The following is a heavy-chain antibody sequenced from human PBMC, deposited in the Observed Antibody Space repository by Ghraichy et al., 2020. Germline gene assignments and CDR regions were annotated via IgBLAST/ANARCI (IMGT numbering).Heavy chain of an antibody. D-gene: IGHD6-13*01. J-gene: IGHJ4*02. CDR3: ARGRKSSQQLVPLPFDY. Sequence: SCSVYGGSFTSYYWSWIRQPPGKGLEWIGEINHWGSTTYNPSLKSRVTLSVDRSKDQFSLKLSSVTAADTAVFYCARGRKSSQQLVPLPFDYWGQGTLLTVSS. V-gene: IGHV4-34*01. CDR1: GGSFTSYY. CDR2: INHWGST.